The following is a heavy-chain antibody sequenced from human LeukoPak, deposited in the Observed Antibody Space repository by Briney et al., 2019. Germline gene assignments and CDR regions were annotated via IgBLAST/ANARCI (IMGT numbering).Heavy chain of an antibody. CDR3: ASSREGYYYDSSGYYQPFDY. CDR1: GGTFSSYA. J-gene: IGHJ4*02. V-gene: IGHV1-69*13. CDR2: IIPIFGTA. Sequence: ASVNVSCKASGGTFSSYAISWVRQAPGQGLEWMGGIIPIFGTANYAQKFQGRVTITADESTSTAYMELSSLRSEDTAVYYCASSREGYYYDSSGYYQPFDYWGQGTLVTVSS. D-gene: IGHD3-22*01.